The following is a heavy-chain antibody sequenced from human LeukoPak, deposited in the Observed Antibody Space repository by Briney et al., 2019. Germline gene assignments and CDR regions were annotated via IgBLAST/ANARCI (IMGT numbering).Heavy chain of an antibody. CDR3: ARGQEFDDGVFDF. D-gene: IGHD1-1*01. Sequence: GGSLRLSCEASGLSFSSFAMTWVRQAPGNGREWVSTIRSNGANAYHADCVKGRFTISRDHSKKTVYLQINSVRVEDPAIYYRARGQEFDDGVFDFWGRRPLDSVS. J-gene: IGHJ4*02. CDR2: IRSNGANA. CDR1: GLSFSSFA. V-gene: IGHV3-23*01.